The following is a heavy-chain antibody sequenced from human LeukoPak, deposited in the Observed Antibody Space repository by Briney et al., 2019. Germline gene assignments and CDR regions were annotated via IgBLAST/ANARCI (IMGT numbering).Heavy chain of an antibody. CDR3: QFGSGSYYNIPDNWFDP. CDR2: INQDGSEK. V-gene: IGHV3-7*01. J-gene: IGHJ5*02. D-gene: IGHD3-10*01. Sequence: PGGSLRLSCAASGFTFSNYWMSWVRQSPGKGLEWVANINQDGSEKYYVESVKGRFTISRDNGKNSLFVQMNSLRAEDTAVYYCQFGSGSYYNIPDNWFDPWGQGTLVTVSS. CDR1: GFTFSNYW.